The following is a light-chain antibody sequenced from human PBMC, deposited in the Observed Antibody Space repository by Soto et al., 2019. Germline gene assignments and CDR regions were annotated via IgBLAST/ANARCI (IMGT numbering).Light chain of an antibody. V-gene: IGKV3-11*01. Sequence: EIVLTQSPATLSLSPGERATLSCRASQSVSSYLAWYQQKPGQAPRLLIYDGSNRATGVPARFSGRGSRTDFTLTISSLEPEDFAVYYCHHRTDWPLTFGGGTMVEIK. CDR2: DGS. J-gene: IGKJ4*01. CDR1: QSVSSY. CDR3: HHRTDWPLT.